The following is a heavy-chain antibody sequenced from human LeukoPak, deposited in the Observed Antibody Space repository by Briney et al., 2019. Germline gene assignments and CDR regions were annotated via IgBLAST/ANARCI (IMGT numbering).Heavy chain of an antibody. CDR2: INPNSGGT. D-gene: IGHD6-19*01. V-gene: IGHV1-2*02. CDR1: GGTFSSYA. J-gene: IGHJ4*02. CDR3: ARDHLPGIVVADRDY. Sequence: ASVKVSCKASGGTFSSYAISWVRQAPGQGLEWMGWINPNSGGTNYAQKFQGRVTMTRDTSISTAYMELSRLRSDDTAVYYCARDHLPGIVVADRDYWGQGTLVTVSS.